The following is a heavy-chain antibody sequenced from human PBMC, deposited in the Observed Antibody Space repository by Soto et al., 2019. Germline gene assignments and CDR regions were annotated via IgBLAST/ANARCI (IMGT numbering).Heavy chain of an antibody. CDR3: ASGFYDSFDY. Sequence: GGSLRLSCAASEFTFSNYAMSWVRQAPGKGLEWVSSISDNGGTTYYADSVKGRFTISRDNSKNTLYLQMNSLRAEDTAVYYCASGFYDSFDYWGQGTLVTVSS. V-gene: IGHV3-23*01. CDR2: ISDNGGTT. CDR1: EFTFSNYA. J-gene: IGHJ4*02. D-gene: IGHD3-22*01.